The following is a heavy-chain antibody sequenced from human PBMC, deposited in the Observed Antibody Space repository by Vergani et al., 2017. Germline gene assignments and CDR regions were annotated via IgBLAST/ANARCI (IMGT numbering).Heavy chain of an antibody. D-gene: IGHD2-2*01. J-gene: IGHJ5*02. CDR2: INHSGST. Sequence: QVQLQQWGAGLLKPSETLSLTCAVYGGSFSGYYWSWIRQPPGKGLEWIGEINHSGSTNYNPSLKSRVTISVDTSKNQFSLKLSAVTAAETAVYYCARGAVRYCSSTSCYGSLNWFDPWGQGTLVTVSS. CDR1: GGSFSGYY. V-gene: IGHV4-34*01. CDR3: ARGAVRYCSSTSCYGSLNWFDP.